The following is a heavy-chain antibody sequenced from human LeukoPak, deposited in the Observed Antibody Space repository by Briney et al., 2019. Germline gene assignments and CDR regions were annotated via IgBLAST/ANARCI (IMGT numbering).Heavy chain of an antibody. J-gene: IGHJ4*02. CDR1: GESFSGFY. V-gene: IGHV4-34*01. Sequence: SDTLSLTCAVYGESFSGFYWTWIRQPPGRGLEWIGEINHSGSTNYNPSLKSRVTISIDTSKNQFSLKLSSVTAADTAVYYCARALITASGSGEIEYRGQGTLVTVSS. CDR2: INHSGST. CDR3: ARALITASGSGEIEY. D-gene: IGHD3-10*01.